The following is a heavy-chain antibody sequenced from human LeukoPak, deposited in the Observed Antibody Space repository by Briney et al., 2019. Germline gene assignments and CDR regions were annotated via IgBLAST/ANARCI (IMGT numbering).Heavy chain of an antibody. CDR1: GGSFCGYY. V-gene: IGHV4-34*01. Sequence: SETLSHTCAVYGGSFCGYYWSWMRQPPGKGLEWIGEINHSGSTNYNPSLKSRVTISVDTSKNQFSLKLSSVTAADTALYYCAGGIVGVHAYWGQGTLVTVSS. CDR3: AGGIVGVHAY. D-gene: IGHD1-26*01. CDR2: INHSGST. J-gene: IGHJ4*02.